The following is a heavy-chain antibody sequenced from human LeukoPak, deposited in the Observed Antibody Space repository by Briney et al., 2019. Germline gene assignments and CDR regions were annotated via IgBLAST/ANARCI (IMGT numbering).Heavy chain of an antibody. D-gene: IGHD3-10*01. CDR1: GFIFSDYY. Sequence: PGGSLRLSCAASGFIFSDYYMSWIRQAPGKGLEWVSYISSSGITIYYADSVKGRFTISRDNAKNSLYLQMNSLRAEDTAVYYCARGKTGSYYSRSYYMDVWGKGTTVTTSS. CDR2: ISSSGITI. CDR3: ARGKTGSYYSRSYYMDV. J-gene: IGHJ6*03. V-gene: IGHV3-11*01.